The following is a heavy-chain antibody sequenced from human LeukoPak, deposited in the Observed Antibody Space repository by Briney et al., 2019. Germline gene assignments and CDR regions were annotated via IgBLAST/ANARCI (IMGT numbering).Heavy chain of an antibody. J-gene: IGHJ4*02. D-gene: IGHD3-22*01. CDR2: IKSKTDGGTT. V-gene: IGHV3-15*07. Sequence: GGTLRLSCAASGFTFSCYRMNWVRQAPGKGLEWVGRIKSKTDGGTTDYAAPVKGRFTISRDDSKNTLYLQMNSLKTEDTAVYYCTTDDYYYDSSGYYYVDYWGQGTLVTVSS. CDR1: GFTFSCYR. CDR3: TTDDYYYDSSGYYYVDY.